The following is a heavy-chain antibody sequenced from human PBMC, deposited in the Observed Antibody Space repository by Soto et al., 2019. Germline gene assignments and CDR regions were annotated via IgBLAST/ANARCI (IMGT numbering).Heavy chain of an antibody. CDR1: GFTVSSNY. V-gene: IGHV3-66*01. CDR2: IYSGGST. D-gene: IGHD1-26*01. CDR3: ARESKVGDTNTFDY. Sequence: GGSLRLSCAASGFTVSSNYMSWVRQAPGKGLEWVSIIYSGGSTYYADSVKGRFTISRDNSKNTLYLQMNSLRAEDTAVYYCARESKVGDTNTFDYWGQGTLVTVSS. J-gene: IGHJ4*02.